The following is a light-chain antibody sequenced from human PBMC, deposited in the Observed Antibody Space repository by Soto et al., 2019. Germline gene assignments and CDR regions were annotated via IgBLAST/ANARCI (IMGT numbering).Light chain of an antibody. CDR1: HAFRGR. Sequence: VLTKSPVTLSLSPCERAXLSCTASHAFRGRLVGYQQQAGQAPRLXXYDAYNRATGIPTRFSGSGSGTDFTRTISSLEPEDSAVYYCQQRHMWPITFGQGTRLEIK. CDR3: QQRHMWPIT. J-gene: IGKJ5*01. V-gene: IGKV3-11*01. CDR2: DAY.